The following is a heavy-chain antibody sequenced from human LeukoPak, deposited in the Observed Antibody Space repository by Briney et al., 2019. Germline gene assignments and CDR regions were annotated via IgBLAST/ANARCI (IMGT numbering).Heavy chain of an antibody. CDR1: GFTVSTYY. CDR2: IYSAGNT. V-gene: IGHV3-66*01. J-gene: IGHJ4*02. Sequence: GGSLRLSCVASGFTVSTYYMSWIRQAPGKGLEGVSIIYSAGNTYYADSVKGRFTISRDNSKNTLYLQMNSLRAEDTAVYYCAGDNHGSGNYFNVWGQGTLVTVSS. CDR3: AGDNHGSGNYFNV. D-gene: IGHD3-10*01.